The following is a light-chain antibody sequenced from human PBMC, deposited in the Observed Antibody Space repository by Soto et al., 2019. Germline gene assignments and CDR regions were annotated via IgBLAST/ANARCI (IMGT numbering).Light chain of an antibody. CDR3: SSYTLDSALYV. V-gene: IGLV2-14*01. CDR1: SSDVGGYNY. J-gene: IGLJ1*01. CDR2: EVS. Sequence: QAVVTQPPSASGSPGQSVAISCTGTSSDVGGYNYVSWYQQYSGKAPKLMIYEVSNRPSGVSNRFSGSKSGNTASLTISGLQAEDEADYYCSSYTLDSALYVFGTGTKLTVL.